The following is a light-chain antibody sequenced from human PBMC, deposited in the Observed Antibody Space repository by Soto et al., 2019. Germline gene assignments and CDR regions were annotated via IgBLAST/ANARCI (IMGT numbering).Light chain of an antibody. CDR1: QRVSSSY. Sequence: EIVLTQSPGTLSLSPGERATLSCRASQRVSSSYLAWYQQKPGQAPRLLIYGASSRATDIPDRFSGSGSGTDFTLTISRLEPEDFAVYFCQRYGSSPPFNFVQVTKVEI. CDR2: GAS. CDR3: QRYGSSPPFN. J-gene: IGKJ2*01. V-gene: IGKV3-20*01.